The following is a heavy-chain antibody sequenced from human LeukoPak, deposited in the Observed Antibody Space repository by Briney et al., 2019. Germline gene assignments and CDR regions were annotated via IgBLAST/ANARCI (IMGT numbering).Heavy chain of an antibody. CDR1: GFTFSSYW. Sequence: GGSLRLSCAASGFTFSSYWMHWVRQAPGKGLVWVSRINSDGSSTSYADSVKGRFTISRDNAKNTLYLQMNSLRAEDTAVYYCARGGIAVAGTWTFADGMDVWGQGTTVTVSS. CDR3: ARGGIAVAGTWTFADGMDV. J-gene: IGHJ6*02. D-gene: IGHD6-19*01. V-gene: IGHV3-74*01. CDR2: INSDGSST.